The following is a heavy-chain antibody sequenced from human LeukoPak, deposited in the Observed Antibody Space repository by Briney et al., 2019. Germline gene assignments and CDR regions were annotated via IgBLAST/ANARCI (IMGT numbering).Heavy chain of an antibody. CDR1: GFIFSRFE. CDR3: ARVLAGATYFDY. V-gene: IGHV3-48*03. CDR2: ISSSGSTT. Sequence: GGSLRLSCAASGFIFSRFEMTWVRQAPGKGLEWVSYISSSGSTTYYADSLKGRITLSRDNAKNSLDLQMNSLRAEDTAIYYCARVLAGATYFDYWGQGTLDTVSS. D-gene: IGHD1-26*01. J-gene: IGHJ4*02.